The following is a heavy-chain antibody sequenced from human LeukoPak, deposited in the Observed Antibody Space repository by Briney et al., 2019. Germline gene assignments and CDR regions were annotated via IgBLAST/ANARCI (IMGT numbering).Heavy chain of an antibody. CDR3: AKGKYSGYDAFHY. CDR1: GYTFSGYY. Sequence: RAAVKVSCKASGYTFSGYYVHWVRQAPGQGLEGMGWVNPNTGDRNYVMKFRDRVTMTRDTSISTAYMELSRLISDDTAIYYCAKGKYSGYDAFHYWGQGTLVTVSS. V-gene: IGHV1-2*02. CDR2: VNPNTGDR. D-gene: IGHD5-12*01. J-gene: IGHJ4*02.